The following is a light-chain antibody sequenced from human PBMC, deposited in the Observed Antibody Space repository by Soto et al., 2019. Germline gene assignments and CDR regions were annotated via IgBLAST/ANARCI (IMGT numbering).Light chain of an antibody. CDR2: KAS. Sequence: DFQITPSPSTMSGSVGDRVTITCRASQTISSWLAWSMQKPGKAPKLLASKASTLKSGVPSRCSGSGSGTEFTLTSSSMQHVDFATYDCQHYNIYAEAFGQSTKV. CDR1: QTISSW. V-gene: IGKV1-5*03. J-gene: IGKJ1*01. CDR3: QHYNIYAEA.